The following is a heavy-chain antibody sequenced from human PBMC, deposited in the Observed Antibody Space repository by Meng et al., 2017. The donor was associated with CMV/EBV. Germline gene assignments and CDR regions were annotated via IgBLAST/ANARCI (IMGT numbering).Heavy chain of an antibody. CDR2: INHSGST. V-gene: IGHV4-34*01. CDR3: ARKGGSYPLDY. D-gene: IGHD1-26*01. J-gene: IGHJ4*02. CDR1: GGSFVGYY. Sequence: QLQPRRCGPGLVEASDTPSPPGAVYGGSFVGYYWSWIRQPPGKGLEWIGEINHSGSTNYNPSLKSRVTISVDTSKNQFSLKLSSVTAADTAVYYCARKGGSYPLDYWGQGTLVTVSS.